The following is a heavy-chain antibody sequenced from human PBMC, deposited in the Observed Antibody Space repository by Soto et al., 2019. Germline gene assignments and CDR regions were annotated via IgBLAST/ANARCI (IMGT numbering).Heavy chain of an antibody. D-gene: IGHD3-10*01. J-gene: IGHJ4*02. CDR1: GFTFSSYG. CDR2: ISYDGSNK. Sequence: GGSLRLSCAASGFTFSSYGMHWVRQAPGKGLEWVAVISYDGSNKYYADSVKGRFTISRDNSKNTLYLQMNSLRAEDTAVYYYAKDLFTMVRGVIFPGFDCCGQGTLVTPSS. CDR3: AKDLFTMVRGVIFPGFDC. V-gene: IGHV3-30*18.